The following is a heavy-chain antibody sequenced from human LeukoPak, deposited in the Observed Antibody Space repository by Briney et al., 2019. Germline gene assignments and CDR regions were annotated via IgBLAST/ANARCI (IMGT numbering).Heavy chain of an antibody. CDR2: IIGSSGST. V-gene: IGHV3-23*01. J-gene: IGHJ4*02. CDR3: AKGGHDYLEIAYFYY. Sequence: GGSLRLSCVASGFSFNNYAMNWVRQAPGKGLEWVSLIIGSSGSTFYTDSVKGRFTISRDKSKNTLYLQMNSLRAEDTAVYYCAKGGHDYLEIAYFYYLGQGSLVTVSS. CDR1: GFSFNNYA. D-gene: IGHD5-12*01.